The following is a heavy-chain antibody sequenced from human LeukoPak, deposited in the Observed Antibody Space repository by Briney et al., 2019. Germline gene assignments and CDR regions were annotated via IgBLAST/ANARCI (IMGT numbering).Heavy chain of an antibody. CDR1: GGSISSSNW. D-gene: IGHD3-22*01. CDR3: ARDLDYYDSSGYGY. J-gene: IGHJ4*02. Sequence: SETLSLTCAVSGGSISSSNWWSWVRQPPGKGLEWIGEIYHSGSTNYNPSLKSRVTISVDKSKNQFSLKPSSVTAADTAVYYCARDLDYYDSSGYGYWGQGTLVTVSS. CDR2: IYHSGST. V-gene: IGHV4-4*02.